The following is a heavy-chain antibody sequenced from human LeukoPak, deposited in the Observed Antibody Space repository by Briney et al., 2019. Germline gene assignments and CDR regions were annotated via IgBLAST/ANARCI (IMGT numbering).Heavy chain of an antibody. V-gene: IGHV3-23*01. Sequence: QSGGSLRLSCAAAGFTFSNYGMTWVRQAPGKGLEWVSGISGSGGSTNYADSVKGRFTISRDNAKNTLYLQMNSLRAEDTAVYYCARGGYYDSGSFDSWGQGTLVTVSS. CDR3: ARGGYYDSGSFDS. J-gene: IGHJ4*02. CDR2: ISGSGGST. D-gene: IGHD3-10*01. CDR1: GFTFSNYG.